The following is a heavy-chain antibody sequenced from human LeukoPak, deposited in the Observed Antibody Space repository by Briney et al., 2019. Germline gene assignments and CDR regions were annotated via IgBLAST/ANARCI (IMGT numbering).Heavy chain of an antibody. V-gene: IGHV4-34*01. CDR2: INHSGST. J-gene: IGHJ4*02. D-gene: IGHD3-22*01. CDR1: GGSFSGYY. CDR3: ARVYYDSSGAFDY. Sequence: KPSETLSLTCAVYGGSFSGYYWSWIRQPPGKGLEWIGEINHSGSTNYNPSLKSRVTISVDTSKYQFSLKLSSVTAADTAVYYCARVYYDSSGAFDYWGQGTLVTVSS.